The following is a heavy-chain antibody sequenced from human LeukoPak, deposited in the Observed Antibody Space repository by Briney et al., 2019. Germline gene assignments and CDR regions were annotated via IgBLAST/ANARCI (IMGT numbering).Heavy chain of an antibody. J-gene: IGHJ3*02. CDR3: ARDLRVVTATPRDAFDI. V-gene: IGHV1-18*01. D-gene: IGHD2-21*02. CDR1: GYTFTSYG. CDR2: ISAYNGNT. Sequence: ASVKVSCKASGYTFTSYGISWVRQAPGQGLEWMGWISAYNGNTNYAQKLQGRVTMTTDTSTSTAYMELRSLRSDDTAVYYCARDLRVVTATPRDAFDIWGQGTMVTVSS.